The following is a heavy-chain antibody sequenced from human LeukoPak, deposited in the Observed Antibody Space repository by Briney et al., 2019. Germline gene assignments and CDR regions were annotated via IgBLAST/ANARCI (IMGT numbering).Heavy chain of an antibody. CDR2: ISAYNGNT. J-gene: IGHJ4*02. V-gene: IGHV1-18*01. D-gene: IGHD1-20*01. CDR3: ARGQYNWNPYVWIY. Sequence: ASVKVSCKASGYTFTSYGISWVRQAPGQGLEWIGWISAYNGNTNYAQKLQGRVTMTTDESTSTAYMELSSLRSEDTAVYYCARGQYNWNPYVWIYWGQGTLVTVSS. CDR1: GYTFTSYG.